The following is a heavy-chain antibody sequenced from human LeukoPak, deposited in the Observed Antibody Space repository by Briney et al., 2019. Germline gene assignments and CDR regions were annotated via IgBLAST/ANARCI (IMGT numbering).Heavy chain of an antibody. CDR1: GYTFTSYG. CDR3: ARSGYMGGGRLDYYYYYMDV. CDR2: ISAYNGNT. V-gene: IGHV1-18*01. D-gene: IGHD2-15*01. J-gene: IGHJ6*03. Sequence: ASVKVSCKASGYTFTSYGISWVRQAPGQGLEWMGWISAYNGNTNYAQKLQGRVTMTTDTSTSTAYMELRSLRSDDTAVYYCARSGYMGGGRLDYYYYYMDVWGKGTTATISS.